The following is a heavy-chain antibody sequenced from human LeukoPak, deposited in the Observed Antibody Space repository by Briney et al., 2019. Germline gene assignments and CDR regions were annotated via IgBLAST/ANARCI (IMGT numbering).Heavy chain of an antibody. Sequence: ASVKVSCKASGYTFTGYYMHWVRQAPGQGLEWMGWVNPNSGNTGYAQKFQGRVTITRNTSISTAYMELSSLRSEDTAVYYCARSFGELLINWFDPWGQGTLVTVSS. D-gene: IGHD3-10*01. CDR2: VNPNSGNT. J-gene: IGHJ5*02. CDR1: GYTFTGYY. CDR3: ARSFGELLINWFDP. V-gene: IGHV1-8*03.